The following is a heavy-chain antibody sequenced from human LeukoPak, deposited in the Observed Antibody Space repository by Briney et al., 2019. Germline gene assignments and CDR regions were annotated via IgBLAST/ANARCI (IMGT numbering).Heavy chain of an antibody. J-gene: IGHJ4*02. D-gene: IGHD3-10*01. CDR2: INHSGST. CDR3: ARHSRTYYNGSGRSIDY. V-gene: IGHV4-34*01. CDR1: GGSFSGYY. Sequence: SETLSLTCAVYGGSFSGYYWSWICQPPGKGLEWIGEINHSGSTNYNPSLKSRVTISVDTSKNQFSLKLSSVTAADTAVYYCARHSRTYYNGSGRSIDYWGQGTLVIVS.